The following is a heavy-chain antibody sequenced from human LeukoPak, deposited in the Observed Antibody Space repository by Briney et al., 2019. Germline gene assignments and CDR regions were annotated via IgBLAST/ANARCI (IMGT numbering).Heavy chain of an antibody. Sequence: ASVKVSCKASGYTFTGYYIHWVRQAPGQGLEWRGWINPNSAGTNYAQMFQGRVTMTRDTSISTAYMELSRLRSDDTAVYYCARGGSGSYYLLFTYWGQGTLVTVSS. J-gene: IGHJ4*02. D-gene: IGHD3-10*01. V-gene: IGHV1-2*02. CDR1: GYTFTGYY. CDR2: INPNSAGT. CDR3: ARGGSGSYYLLFTY.